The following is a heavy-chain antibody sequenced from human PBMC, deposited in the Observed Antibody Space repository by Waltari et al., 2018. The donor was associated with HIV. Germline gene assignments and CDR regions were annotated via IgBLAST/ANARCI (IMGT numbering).Heavy chain of an antibody. V-gene: IGHV4-30-4*01. D-gene: IGHD3-22*01. Sequence: VQLQESGPGLVKPSQTLSLTCTVSGGPIRSGDYYGRWTRQPPGKGLEWIGYIYYSGSTYYNPSLKSRVTISVDTPRNQFSLKLSSVTAADTAVYYCARERDPFYYDSSGYSGGYWGQGTLVTVSS. J-gene: IGHJ4*02. CDR2: IYYSGST. CDR1: GGPIRSGDYY. CDR3: ARERDPFYYDSSGYSGGY.